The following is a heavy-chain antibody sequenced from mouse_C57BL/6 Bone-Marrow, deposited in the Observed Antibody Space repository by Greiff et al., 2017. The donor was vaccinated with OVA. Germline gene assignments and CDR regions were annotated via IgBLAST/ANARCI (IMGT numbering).Heavy chain of an antibody. Sequence: QVQLQQSGPELVKPGASVKISCKASGYAFSSSWMNWVKQRPGQGLEWIGRIYPGDGDTNSNGKFKGKATLTADKSSSTAYMQLSSLTSEDSAVYFCARFGYDYENYAMDYWGQGTSVTVSS. J-gene: IGHJ4*01. D-gene: IGHD2-4*01. CDR2: IYPGDGDT. CDR1: GYAFSSSW. CDR3: ARFGYDYENYAMDY. V-gene: IGHV1-82*01.